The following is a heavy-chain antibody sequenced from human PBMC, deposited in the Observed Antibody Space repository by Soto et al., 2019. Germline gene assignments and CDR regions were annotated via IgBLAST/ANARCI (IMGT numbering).Heavy chain of an antibody. CDR3: ARDREYYYGSGSYYRPNAFDT. Sequence: PSETLSLTCTVSGGSISSYYWSWSRQPPGKGLEWIGYIYYSGSTNYNPSLKSRVTISVDTSKNQFSLKLSSVTAADTAVYYCARDREYYYGSGSYYRPNAFDTWRQRTMVSVSS. V-gene: IGHV4-59*01. CDR1: GGSISSYY. CDR2: IYYSGST. D-gene: IGHD3-10*01. J-gene: IGHJ3*02.